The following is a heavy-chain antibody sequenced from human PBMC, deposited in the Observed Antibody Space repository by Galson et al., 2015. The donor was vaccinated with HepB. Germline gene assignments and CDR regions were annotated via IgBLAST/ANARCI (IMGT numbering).Heavy chain of an antibody. CDR2: ISGSGGST. J-gene: IGHJ5*02. V-gene: IGHV3-23*01. Sequence: SLRLSCAASGFTFSSYAMSWVRQAPGKGLEWVSAISGSGGSTYYADSVKVRFTISRDNSKNTLYLQMNSLRAEDTAVYYCAKYEAQYDILTGLNWFDPWGQGTLVTVSS. CDR1: GFTFSSYA. CDR3: AKYEAQYDILTGLNWFDP. D-gene: IGHD3-9*01.